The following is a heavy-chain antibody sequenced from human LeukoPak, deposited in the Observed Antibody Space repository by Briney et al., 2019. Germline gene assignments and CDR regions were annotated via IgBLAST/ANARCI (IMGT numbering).Heavy chain of an antibody. V-gene: IGHV1-8*03. D-gene: IGHD3-9*01. CDR3: ARSRDDILTGYVYYYYMDV. CDR1: GYTFTTYD. CDR2: MNPNSGNT. J-gene: IGHJ6*03. Sequence: ASVKVSCKASGYTFTTYDINWVRQAPGQGLEWMGWMNPNSGNTGYAQKFQGRVTITRNTSISTAYMELSSLRSEDTAVYYCARSRDDILTGYVYYYYMDVWGKGTTVTVSS.